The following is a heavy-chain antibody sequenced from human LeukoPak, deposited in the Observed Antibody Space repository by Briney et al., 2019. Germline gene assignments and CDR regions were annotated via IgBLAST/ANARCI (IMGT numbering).Heavy chain of an antibody. V-gene: IGHV1-2*02. J-gene: IGHJ6*03. CDR1: GYTFTGYY. D-gene: IGHD5-18*01. CDR2: INPNSGGT. CDR3: ARGIQLSSALYYYYYFMDV. Sequence: ASVKVSCKASGYTFTGYYLHWVRQAPGQGLEWLGWINPNSGGTQYAQTFQGRVTMTRDTSISTAYMEVSGLRSDDTAVYYCARGIQLSSALYYYYYFMDVWGKGTTVTISS.